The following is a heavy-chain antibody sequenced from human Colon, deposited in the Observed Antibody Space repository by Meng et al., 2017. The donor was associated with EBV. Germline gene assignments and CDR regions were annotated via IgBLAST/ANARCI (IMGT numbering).Heavy chain of an antibody. Sequence: VQLVESGGGLGKPGGSLRLSCAVSGFNFSSYNMNWVRQAPEKGLKWVSSISSASSYIYYADSVKGRFTISRDNAKNSVYLQMNSLRAEDTAVYYCARVLGASYTHPYDYWGQGTLVTVSS. CDR3: ARVLGASYTHPYDY. J-gene: IGHJ4*02. CDR1: GFNFSSYN. CDR2: ISSASSYI. V-gene: IGHV3-21*02. D-gene: IGHD1-26*01.